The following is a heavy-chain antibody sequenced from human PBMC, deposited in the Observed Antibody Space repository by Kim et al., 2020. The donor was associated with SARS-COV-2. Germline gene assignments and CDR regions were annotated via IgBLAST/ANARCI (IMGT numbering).Heavy chain of an antibody. V-gene: IGHV4-31*02. D-gene: IGHD3-22*01. CDR3: ARDAVGYYDSSGYPDAFDI. Sequence: SRVTISVDTSKNQFSLKLSSVTAADTAVYYCARDAVGYYDSSGYPDAFDIWGQGTMVTVSS. J-gene: IGHJ3*02.